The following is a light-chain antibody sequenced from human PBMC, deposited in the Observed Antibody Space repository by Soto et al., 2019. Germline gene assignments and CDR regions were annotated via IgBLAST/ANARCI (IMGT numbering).Light chain of an antibody. CDR2: WAY. CDR3: KQYYSTPIT. J-gene: IGKJ5*01. V-gene: IGKV4-1*01. Sequence: DIVMTQSPDSLAVSLGERATINCKSSQSVLYSSNNKNYLAWYQQKPGQPPKLLIYWAYTRESGVHDRFSGSGSGTDFTLTIRSLQAEDVAVYYCKQYYSTPITFGQGTRLEI. CDR1: QSVLYSSNNKNY.